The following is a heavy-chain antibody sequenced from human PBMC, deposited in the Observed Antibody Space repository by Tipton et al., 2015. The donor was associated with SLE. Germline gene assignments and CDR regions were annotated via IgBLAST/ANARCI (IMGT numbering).Heavy chain of an antibody. D-gene: IGHD3-22*01. V-gene: IGHV4-4*08. CDR3: ARDTDRGSSAYAGAFDF. CDR1: GGSLSSYC. CDR2: IYDRGTT. J-gene: IGHJ3*01. Sequence: GLVKPSGTLALTCNVSGGSLSSYCWSWIRQSPRKGLEWIGYIYDRGTTNYNPSLMDRLLITFDTSENRVSLRLTSVTAADTAVYYCARDTDRGSSAYAGAFDFWGQGTVVTVSS.